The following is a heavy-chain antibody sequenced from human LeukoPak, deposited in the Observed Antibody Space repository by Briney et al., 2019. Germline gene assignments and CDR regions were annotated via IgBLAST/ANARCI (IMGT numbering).Heavy chain of an antibody. D-gene: IGHD4-23*01. CDR2: INPSGGST. Sequence: GASVKVSCKASGYTFTSYYIHWVRQAPRQGLEWMGIINPSGGSTSYAQKFQGRVTMTRDTSTSTVYMELSSLRSEDTAVYYCARDPSPYGGNYYFDYWGQGTLVTVSS. V-gene: IGHV1-46*01. J-gene: IGHJ4*02. CDR3: ARDPSPYGGNYYFDY. CDR1: GYTFTSYY.